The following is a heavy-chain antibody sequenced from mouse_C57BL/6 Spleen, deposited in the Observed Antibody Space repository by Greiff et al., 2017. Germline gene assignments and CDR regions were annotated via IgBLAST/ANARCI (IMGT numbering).Heavy chain of an antibody. D-gene: IGHD2-4*01. Sequence: QVQLQQPGAELVKPGASVKLSCKASGYTFTSYWMHWVKQRPGRGLEWLGRIDPNSGGTKYNEKFKSKATLTVDKPSSTAYMQRSSLTSEDSAVYYCARDDYGDYYAMDYWGQGTSGTVSS. V-gene: IGHV1-72*01. CDR1: GYTFTSYW. J-gene: IGHJ4*01. CDR3: ARDDYGDYYAMDY. CDR2: IDPNSGGT.